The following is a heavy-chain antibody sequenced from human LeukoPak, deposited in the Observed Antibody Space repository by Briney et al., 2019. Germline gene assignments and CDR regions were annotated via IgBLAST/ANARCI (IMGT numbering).Heavy chain of an antibody. CDR2: ISSSSSTI. V-gene: IGHV3-48*01. CDR3: ARDIVRYSSSWDGGFQH. J-gene: IGHJ1*01. Sequence: GGSLRLSCAASGFTFSSYSMNWVRQAPGKGLEWVSYISSSSSTIYYADSVKGRFTISRDNAKNSLYLQMNSLRAEDTAVYYCARDIVRYSSSWDGGFQHWGQGTLVTVSS. D-gene: IGHD6-13*01. CDR1: GFTFSSYS.